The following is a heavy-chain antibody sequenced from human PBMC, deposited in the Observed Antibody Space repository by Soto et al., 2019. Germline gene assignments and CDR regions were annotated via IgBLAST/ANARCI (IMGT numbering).Heavy chain of an antibody. V-gene: IGHV1-8*01. CDR3: ARGVSAGVDY. CDR2: MQPSTGRT. J-gene: IGHJ4*02. Sequence: QVQLVQSGAEVREPGASVKVSCKASGYSFTSLAINWVRQTAGQGLEWMGWMQPSTGRTGYAQKFQGRVTMTRDTSINTAYMELTTLTSDDTAFYYWARGVSAGVDYWGQGTLVTVSS. CDR1: GYSFTSLA. D-gene: IGHD1-26*01.